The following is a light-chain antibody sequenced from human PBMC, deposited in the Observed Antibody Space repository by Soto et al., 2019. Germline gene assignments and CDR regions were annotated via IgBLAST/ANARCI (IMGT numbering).Light chain of an antibody. V-gene: IGKV3D-15*01. J-gene: IGKJ2*01. CDR1: QSVSSN. CDR2: GAS. CDR3: QQYNNWPYT. Sequence: EIVMTQSPATLSVSPGERATLSCRASQSVSSNLAWYQQKPGQGHRLLIYGASTRATGIPARFSGSGSGTEFTLTISSLQSEDFAVYYCQQYNNWPYTFGQGTKLEIK.